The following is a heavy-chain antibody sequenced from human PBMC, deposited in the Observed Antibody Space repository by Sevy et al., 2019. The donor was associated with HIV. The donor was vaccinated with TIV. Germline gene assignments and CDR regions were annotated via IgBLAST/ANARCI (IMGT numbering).Heavy chain of an antibody. V-gene: IGHV3-48*03. Sequence: GGSLRLSCAASGFTFSSYEMNWVRQAPGKGLEWVSCISSSGSTIYYADSVKGRFTISRDNAKNSLYLQMNSLRAEDTAVYYCARDSSSWYRYYYYYYMDVWGKGTTVTVSS. J-gene: IGHJ6*03. CDR2: ISSSGSTI. D-gene: IGHD6-13*01. CDR1: GFTFSSYE. CDR3: ARDSSSWYRYYYYYYMDV.